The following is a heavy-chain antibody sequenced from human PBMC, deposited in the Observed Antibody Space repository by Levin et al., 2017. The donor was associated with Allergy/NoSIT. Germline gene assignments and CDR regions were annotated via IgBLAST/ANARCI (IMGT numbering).Heavy chain of an antibody. J-gene: IGHJ4*02. Sequence: GESLKISCAASGFPLSSYSMDWVRQAPGKGLEWVAYISSGGSTIYYADSVKGRFTISRDNAKNSLYLQMNSLRDEDTAVYYCARGPDGGAHYWGQGTLVTVSS. D-gene: IGHD3-16*01. V-gene: IGHV3-48*02. CDR3: ARGPDGGAHY. CDR1: GFPLSSYS. CDR2: ISSGGSTI.